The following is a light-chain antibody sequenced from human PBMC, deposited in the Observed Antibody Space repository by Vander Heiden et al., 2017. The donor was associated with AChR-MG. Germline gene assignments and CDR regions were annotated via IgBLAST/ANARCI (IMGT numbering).Light chain of an antibody. CDR3: MQGRPLPST. CDR1: QTLLHSAGNTY. Sequence: DIVMTPTPLSLSFTPGQPASISRQSSQTLLHSAGNTYLYWYLQEPGQSPQLLIYEVSSRFSGVPDRFSGSGSGTDFTLKISRVEAEDVGVYYCMQGRPLPSTFGQGTKLEIK. CDR2: EVS. J-gene: IGKJ2*01. V-gene: IGKV2-29*02.